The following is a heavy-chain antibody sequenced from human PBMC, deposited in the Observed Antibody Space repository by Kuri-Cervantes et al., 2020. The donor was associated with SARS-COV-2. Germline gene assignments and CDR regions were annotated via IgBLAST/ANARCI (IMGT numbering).Heavy chain of an antibody. CDR3: ARDSCGSTSCYWNNWFDP. J-gene: IGHJ5*02. CDR1: GFTFSSYA. D-gene: IGHD2-2*01. CDR2: ISGSGGST. V-gene: IGHV3-23*01. Sequence: GESLKISCAASGFTFSSYAMSWVRQAPGKGLEWVSAISGSGGSTYYADSVKGRFTISRDNSKNTLYLQMNSLRAEDTAVYYCARDSCGSTSCYWNNWFDPWGQGTLVTVSS.